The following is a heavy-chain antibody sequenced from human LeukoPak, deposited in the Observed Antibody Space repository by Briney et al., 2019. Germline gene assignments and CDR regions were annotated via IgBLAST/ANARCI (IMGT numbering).Heavy chain of an antibody. CDR1: GFTFSSYW. J-gene: IGHJ4*02. V-gene: IGHV3-7*01. Sequence: PGGSLRLSCEASGFTFSSYWMSWVRQAPGKGLERVANINQDGSEKYYVDSVKGRFTVSRDNAKNSVYLQMNSLRDEDTAVYYCARDENSSGLVHWGQGTLVTVSS. CDR3: ARDENSSGLVH. CDR2: INQDGSEK. D-gene: IGHD6-19*01.